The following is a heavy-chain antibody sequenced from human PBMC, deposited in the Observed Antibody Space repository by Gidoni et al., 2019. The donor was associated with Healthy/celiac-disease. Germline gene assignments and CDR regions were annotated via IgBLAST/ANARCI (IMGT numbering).Heavy chain of an antibody. CDR2: IYYSGST. CDR3: ARAGSSGLFDY. J-gene: IGHJ4*02. CDR1: RGSISSYY. Sequence: QVQLQESGPGLVKPSETLSLTCTVSRGSISSYYWSWIRQPPGKGLEWIGYIYYSGSTNYNPSLKSRVTISVDTSKNQFSLKLSSVTAADTAVYYCARAGSSGLFDYWGQGTLVTVSS. V-gene: IGHV4-59*01. D-gene: IGHD6-19*01.